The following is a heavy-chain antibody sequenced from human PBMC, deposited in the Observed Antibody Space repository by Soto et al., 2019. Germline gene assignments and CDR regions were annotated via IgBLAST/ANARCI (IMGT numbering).Heavy chain of an antibody. CDR3: ARILFSGPGNDAFDV. Sequence: EVQLVESGGGLVKPGGSLRLSCAASGFTFSTYGMTWVRQAPGKGLEWVSSIGRVITAMFYSASVKGRFAVSRDNAKNSLFLQLNSLRVEDTAVYYCARILFSGPGNDAFDVWGQGTVVTVSS. V-gene: IGHV3-21*02. D-gene: IGHD1-1*01. CDR2: IGRVITAM. CDR1: GFTFSTYG. J-gene: IGHJ3*01.